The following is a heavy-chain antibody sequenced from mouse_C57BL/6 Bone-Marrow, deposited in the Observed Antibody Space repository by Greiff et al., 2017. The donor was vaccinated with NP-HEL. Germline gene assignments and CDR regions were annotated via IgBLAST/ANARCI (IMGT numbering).Heavy chain of an antibody. D-gene: IGHD1-1*02. V-gene: IGHV5-15*01. Sequence: EVKLMESGGGLVQPGGSLKLSCAASGFTFSDYGMAWVRQAPRKGPEWVAFISNLAYSIYYADTVTGRFTISRENAKNTLYLEMSSLRSEDTAMYYCARRDYGPWYFDVWGTGTTVTVSS. CDR3: ARRDYGPWYFDV. CDR2: ISNLAYSI. CDR1: GFTFSDYG. J-gene: IGHJ1*03.